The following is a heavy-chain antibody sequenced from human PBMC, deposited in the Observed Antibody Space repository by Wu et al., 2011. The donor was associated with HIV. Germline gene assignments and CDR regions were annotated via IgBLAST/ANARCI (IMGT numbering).Heavy chain of an antibody. Sequence: GGTFSSYAISWVRQAPGQGLEWLGGIIPIFGTPNYAHKFQGRVTITADKSTSTAYMALSSLTSEDTAVYYCARSGGPVPVDTQVYYYYYYMDVWGKGTTVTVSS. CDR1: GGTFSSYA. V-gene: IGHV1-69*06. CDR2: IIPIFGTP. J-gene: IGHJ6*03. D-gene: IGHD3-16*01. CDR3: ARSGGPVPVDTQVYYYYYYMDV.